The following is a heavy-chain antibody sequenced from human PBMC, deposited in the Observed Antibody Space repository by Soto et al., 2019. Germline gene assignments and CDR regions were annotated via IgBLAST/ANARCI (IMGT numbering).Heavy chain of an antibody. J-gene: IGHJ4*02. CDR1: GFTFRSYG. CDR2: IWNDGSNK. V-gene: IGHV3-33*01. D-gene: IGHD2-15*01. Sequence: GGSLRLSCAASGFTFRSYGMHWVRQAPGKGLEWVAVIWNDGSNKYYADSVKGRFTISRDNSKTALYLQVNSLRSEDTAVYYCARDLGGWPDYWGQGTLVTVSS. CDR3: ARDLGGWPDY.